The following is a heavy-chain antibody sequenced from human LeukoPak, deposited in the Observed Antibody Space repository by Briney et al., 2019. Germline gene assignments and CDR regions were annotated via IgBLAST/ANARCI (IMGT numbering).Heavy chain of an antibody. CDR3: ARLATPPFYSGSYAEDY. CDR2: IYYSGST. V-gene: IGHV4-39*01. CDR1: GGSISSSSYY. Sequence: SETLSLTCTVSGGSISSSSYYWGWIRQPPGKGPEWIGSIYYSGSTYYNPSLKSRVTISVDTSKNQFSLKLSSVTAADTAVYYCARLATPPFYSGSYAEDYWGQGTLVTVSS. D-gene: IGHD1-26*01. J-gene: IGHJ4*02.